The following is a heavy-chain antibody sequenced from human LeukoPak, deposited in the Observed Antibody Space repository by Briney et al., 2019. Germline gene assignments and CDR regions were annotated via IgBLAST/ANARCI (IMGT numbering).Heavy chain of an antibody. CDR3: ARLRNTMTTPRFDY. Sequence: AGGSVRLSCAASGFPFTTYAMSGVGQAPGKALKGVSAISGSDGGTHYADSVKGRFTTSRDNSKNTLYLQMSSLRADDTAVYYCARLRNTMTTPRFDYWGQGTLVTVSS. J-gene: IGHJ4*02. D-gene: IGHD4-17*01. V-gene: IGHV3-23*01. CDR2: ISGSDGGT. CDR1: GFPFTTYA.